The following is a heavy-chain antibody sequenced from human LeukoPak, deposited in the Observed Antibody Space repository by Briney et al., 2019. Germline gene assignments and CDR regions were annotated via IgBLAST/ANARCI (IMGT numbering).Heavy chain of an antibody. CDR3: AKVDCSSTSCYTGWFDP. J-gene: IGHJ5*02. CDR2: ISYDGSNK. V-gene: IGHV3-30-3*01. CDR1: GFTFSSYA. D-gene: IGHD2-2*02. Sequence: GGSLRLSCAASGFTFSSYAMHWVRQAPGKGLEWVAVISYDGSNKYYADSVKGRFTISRDNSKNTLYLQMNSLRAEDTAVYYCAKVDCSSTSCYTGWFDPWGQGTLVTVSS.